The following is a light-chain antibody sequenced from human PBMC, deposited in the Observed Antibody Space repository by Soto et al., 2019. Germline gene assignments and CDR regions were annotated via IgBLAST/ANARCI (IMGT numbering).Light chain of an antibody. CDR2: GAS. CDR3: QQLCRYPLA. Sequence: IQLTQSPSSLSASVGDRVTITCRASEGIVNYLAWYQQQPGKAPKLLIYGASTLQGGVPSRFTGSGSGTDFTLTISSLQPEDFATYHCQQLCRYPLAFGQGARLEMK. CDR1: EGIVNY. J-gene: IGKJ5*01. V-gene: IGKV1-9*01.